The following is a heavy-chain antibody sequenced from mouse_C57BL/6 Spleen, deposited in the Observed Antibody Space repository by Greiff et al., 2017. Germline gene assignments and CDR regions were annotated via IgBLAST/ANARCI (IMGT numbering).Heavy chain of an antibody. CDR3: ARPTVVAYYAMDY. D-gene: IGHD1-1*01. Sequence: VKLMESGAELVKPGASVKISCKASGYAFSSYWMNWVKQRPGKGLEWIGQIYPGDGDTNYNGKFKGKATLTADKSSSTAYMQLSSLTSEDSAVYFCARPTVVAYYAMDYWGQGTSVTVSS. CDR1: GYAFSSYW. CDR2: IYPGDGDT. V-gene: IGHV1-80*01. J-gene: IGHJ4*01.